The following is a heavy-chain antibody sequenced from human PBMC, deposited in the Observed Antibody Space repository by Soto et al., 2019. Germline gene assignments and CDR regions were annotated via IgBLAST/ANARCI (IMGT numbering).Heavy chain of an antibody. J-gene: IGHJ4*02. CDR3: ARLDSSGWYQDYYFDY. D-gene: IGHD6-19*01. V-gene: IGHV5-51*01. Sequence: GESLKISCKGSGYSFTSYWIGWVRQMPGKGLEWMGIIYPGDSDTRYSPSFQGQVTISADKSISTAYLQWSSLKASDTAMYYCARLDSSGWYQDYYFDYWGQGTLVTVSS. CDR2: IYPGDSDT. CDR1: GYSFTSYW.